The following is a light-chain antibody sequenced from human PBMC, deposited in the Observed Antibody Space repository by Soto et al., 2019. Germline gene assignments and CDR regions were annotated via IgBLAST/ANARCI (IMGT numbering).Light chain of an antibody. CDR1: QSVSSN. J-gene: IGKJ5*01. CDR3: QHYNNWPPNT. CDR2: DTS. Sequence: EIVMTQSPATLSVSPGERATLSCRASQSVSSNLAWYQQKPGQAPRLLFYDTSTRATGIPARFSGSGSGTEFTLTISSLQSEDFAVYYCQHYNNWPPNTFGQGTRLEIK. V-gene: IGKV3-15*01.